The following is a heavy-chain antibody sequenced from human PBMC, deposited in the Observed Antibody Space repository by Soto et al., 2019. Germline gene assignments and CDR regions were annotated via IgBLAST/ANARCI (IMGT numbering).Heavy chain of an antibody. D-gene: IGHD3-10*01. V-gene: IGHV4-31*03. CDR2: IYYSGST. CDR3: ARVPLWFGESPYYFDY. CDR1: GGSISSGGYY. Sequence: LSLTCTVSGGSISSGGYYWSWIRQHPGKGLEWIGYIYYSGSTYYNPSLKSRVTISVDTSKNQFSLKLSSVTAADTAVYYCARVPLWFGESPYYFDYWGQGTLVTVSS. J-gene: IGHJ4*02.